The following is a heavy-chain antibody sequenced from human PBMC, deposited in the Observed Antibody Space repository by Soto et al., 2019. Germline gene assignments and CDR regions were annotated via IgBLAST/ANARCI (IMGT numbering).Heavy chain of an antibody. Sequence: GGSLRLSCAASGFTFSTFSMNWVRQAPGKGLEWVSSISTSSTFIYYADSVKGRLTISRDNAKNSLYLQMNSLRAEDTAVYYCATMDYYYGMDVWGQGTSVTVSS. V-gene: IGHV3-21*01. J-gene: IGHJ6*02. CDR1: GFTFSTFS. CDR3: ATMDYYYGMDV. D-gene: IGHD3-10*01. CDR2: ISTSSTFI.